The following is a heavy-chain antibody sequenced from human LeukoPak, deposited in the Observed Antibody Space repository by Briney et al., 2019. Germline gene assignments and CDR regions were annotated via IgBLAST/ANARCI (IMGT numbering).Heavy chain of an antibody. CDR3: AKGRGYDFWSGYCDY. J-gene: IGHJ4*02. CDR1: GFTFSSYA. CDR2: ISYDGSNK. Sequence: PGGSLRLSCAASGFTFSSYAMHWVRQAPGKGLEWVAVISYDGSNKYYADSVKGRFTISRDNSKNTLYLQMNGLRAEDTAVYYCAKGRGYDFWSGYCDYWGQGTLVTVSS. D-gene: IGHD3-3*01. V-gene: IGHV3-30*04.